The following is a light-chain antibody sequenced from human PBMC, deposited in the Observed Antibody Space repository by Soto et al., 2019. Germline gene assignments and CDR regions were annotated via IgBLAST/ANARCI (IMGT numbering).Light chain of an antibody. Sequence: DLQMTQSPASLSASVGDRVTITCRASPAINNYLAWFQQKPGKAPKSLIYGTSSLQGGGPSRFSGPASGTEFTLTISSLQPEDFATYYCQQYYSFPPSFGGGTQVDIK. CDR1: PAINNY. CDR2: GTS. J-gene: IGKJ4*01. V-gene: IGKV1-16*01. CDR3: QQYYSFPPS.